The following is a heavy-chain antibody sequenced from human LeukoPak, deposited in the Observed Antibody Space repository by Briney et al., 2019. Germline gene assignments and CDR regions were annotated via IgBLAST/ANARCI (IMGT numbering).Heavy chain of an antibody. CDR1: GGSISSGGYY. CDR3: ARVNWDIVVVPAAEGQGHWYFDL. CDR2: IYYSGST. Sequence: TLSLTCTVSGGSISSGGYYWSWIRQHPGKGLEWIGYIYYSGSTYYNPSLKSRVTISVDTSKNQFSLKLSSVTAADTAVYYCARVNWDIVVVPAAEGQGHWYFDLWGRGTLVTVSS. V-gene: IGHV4-31*03. D-gene: IGHD2-2*01. J-gene: IGHJ2*01.